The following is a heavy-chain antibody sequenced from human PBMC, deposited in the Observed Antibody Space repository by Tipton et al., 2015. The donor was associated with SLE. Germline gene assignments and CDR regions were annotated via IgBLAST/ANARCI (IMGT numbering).Heavy chain of an antibody. Sequence: TLSLTCTIYDGSFSGYHWSWIRQPPGKGLEWIGKINYSGSTNYNPSLKSRFTISIGTSKNQLSLKLTSLTSADTAVYYCARGVAYYFDSGAFDIWGQGTMVTVSS. J-gene: IGHJ3*02. CDR1: DGSFSGYH. D-gene: IGHD3-22*01. CDR2: INYSGST. V-gene: IGHV4-34*01. CDR3: ARGVAYYFDSGAFDI.